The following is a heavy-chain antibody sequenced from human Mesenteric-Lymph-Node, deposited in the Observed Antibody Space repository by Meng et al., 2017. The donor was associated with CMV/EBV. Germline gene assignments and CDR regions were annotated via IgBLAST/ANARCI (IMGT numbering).Heavy chain of an antibody. CDR2: IWYDGSNK. CDR1: GFTFSSYG. V-gene: IGHV3-33*06. CDR3: AKDLGTNSGIDY. Sequence: GGPLRLSCAASGFTFSSYGMHWVRQAPGKGLEWVAVIWYDGSNKYYADSVKGRFTISRDNSKNTLYLQMNSLRAEDTAVYYCAKDLGTNSGIDYWGQGTLVTVSS. D-gene: IGHD7-27*01. J-gene: IGHJ4*02.